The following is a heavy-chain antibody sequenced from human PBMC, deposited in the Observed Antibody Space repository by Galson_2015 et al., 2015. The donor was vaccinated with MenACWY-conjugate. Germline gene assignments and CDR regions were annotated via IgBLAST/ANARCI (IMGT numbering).Heavy chain of an antibody. CDR3: AKDPQSLRTVGATYFDD. D-gene: IGHD1-26*01. J-gene: IGHJ4*02. CDR2: ISGSGVST. V-gene: IGHV3-23*01. Sequence: SLRLSCAASGLTFCTYAMSWVRQAPGKGLEWVSAISGSGVSTYHADSVKGRFIVSRGNSKNTLYLQMNSLRSNDTAVYYCAKDPQSLRTVGATYFDDWGQGTPVTVSS. CDR1: GLTFCTYA.